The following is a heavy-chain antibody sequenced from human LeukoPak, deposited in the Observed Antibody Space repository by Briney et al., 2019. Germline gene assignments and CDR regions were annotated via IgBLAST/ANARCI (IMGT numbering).Heavy chain of an antibody. Sequence: GGSLRLSCAASGFTFSSYEMTWVRQGPGKGLAWVSYISSSGSTIYYADSLKGRFTISRDNAKNSLYLQMNSPRAEDTAVYYCAELGITMIGGVWGKGTTVTISS. J-gene: IGHJ6*04. D-gene: IGHD3-10*02. CDR3: AELGITMIGGV. CDR1: GFTFSSYE. CDR2: ISSSGSTI. V-gene: IGHV3-48*03.